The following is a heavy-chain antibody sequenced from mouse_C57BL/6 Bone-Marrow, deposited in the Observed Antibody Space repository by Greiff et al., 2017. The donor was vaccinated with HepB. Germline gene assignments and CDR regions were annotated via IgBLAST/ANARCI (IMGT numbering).Heavy chain of an antibody. Sequence: VQLQQPGAELVKPGASVKVSCKASGYTFTSYWMHWVKQRPGQGLEWIGRIHPSDSDTNYNQKFKGKATLTVDKSSSTAYMQLSSLTSEDSAVYYCAIMYYGSSYAGGYWGQGTTLTVSS. V-gene: IGHV1-74*01. J-gene: IGHJ2*01. CDR3: AIMYYGSSYAGGY. CDR2: IHPSDSDT. CDR1: GYTFTSYW. D-gene: IGHD1-1*01.